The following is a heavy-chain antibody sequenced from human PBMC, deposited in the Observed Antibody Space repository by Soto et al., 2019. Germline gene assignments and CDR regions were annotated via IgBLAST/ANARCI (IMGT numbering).Heavy chain of an antibody. V-gene: IGHV1-18*01. CDR3: ARAEGYFDSSGYNDY. CDR2: INPYNGNT. CDR1: GYTFTTSG. J-gene: IGHJ4*02. D-gene: IGHD3-22*01. Sequence: QVQLVQSGAEVKKPGASVKVSCKASGYTFTTSGINWVRQAPGQGLEWMGWINPYNGNTDYSQKLQGRVTMTTDTSTTTVYMELRSLRSDDTAVYYCARAEGYFDSSGYNDYWGQGPLVTVSS.